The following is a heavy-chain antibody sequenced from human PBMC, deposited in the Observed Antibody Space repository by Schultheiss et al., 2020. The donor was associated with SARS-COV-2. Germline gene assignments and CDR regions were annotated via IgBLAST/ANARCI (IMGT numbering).Heavy chain of an antibody. CDR3: ARVQFVVVAATRVGMDV. V-gene: IGHV1-69*13. CDR1: GYTFTSYG. Sequence: SVKVSCKASGYTFTSYGISWVRQAPGQGLEWMGGIIPIFGTANYAQKFQGRVTITADESTSTAYMELSSLRSEDTAVYYCARVQFVVVAATRVGMDVWGQGTTVTVSS. CDR2: IIPIFGTA. D-gene: IGHD2-2*01. J-gene: IGHJ6*02.